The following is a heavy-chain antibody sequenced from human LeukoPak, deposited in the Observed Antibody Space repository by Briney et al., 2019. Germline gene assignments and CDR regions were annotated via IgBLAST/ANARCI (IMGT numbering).Heavy chain of an antibody. J-gene: IGHJ4*02. CDR2: IRYDGSNK. CDR3: AKDRGDYFDY. CDR1: GFTFSSYS. V-gene: IGHV3-30*02. Sequence: GGSLRLSCAASGFTFSSYSMNWVRQAPGKGLEWVAFIRYDGSNKYYADSVKGRFTISRDNSKNTLYLQMNSLRAEDTAVYYCAKDRGDYFDYWGQGTLVTVSS.